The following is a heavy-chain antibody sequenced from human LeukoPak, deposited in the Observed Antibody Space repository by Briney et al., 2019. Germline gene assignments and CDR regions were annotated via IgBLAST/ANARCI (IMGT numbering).Heavy chain of an antibody. CDR2: INHSGST. CDR3: ARGSTYYYDSSGLFDY. J-gene: IGHJ4*02. D-gene: IGHD3-22*01. Sequence: SETLSLTCTVSGGSISSYYWSWIRQPPGKGLEWIGEINHSGSTNYNPSLKSRVTISVDTSKNQFSLKVSSVTAADTAVYYCARGSTYYYDSSGLFDYWGQGTLVTVSS. CDR1: GGSISSYY. V-gene: IGHV4-34*01.